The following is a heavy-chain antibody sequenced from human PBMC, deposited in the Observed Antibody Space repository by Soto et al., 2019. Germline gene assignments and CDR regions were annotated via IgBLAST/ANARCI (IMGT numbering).Heavy chain of an antibody. V-gene: IGHV1-46*01. CDR3: ARTGMTTVTTARFDP. J-gene: IGHJ5*02. CDR2: INPSGGST. CDR1: GYTFTSYY. D-gene: IGHD4-17*01. Sequence: QVQLVQSGAEVKKPGASVKVSCKASGYTFTSYYMHWVRQAPGQGLEWMGIINPSGGSTSYAQKFQGRVTMTRDTSTSTVYMELSSLRSEDTAVYYCARTGMTTVTTARFDPWGQGTLVTVSS.